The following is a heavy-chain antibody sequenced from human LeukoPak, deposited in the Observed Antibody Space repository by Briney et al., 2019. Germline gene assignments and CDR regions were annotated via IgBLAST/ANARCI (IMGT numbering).Heavy chain of an antibody. D-gene: IGHD5-18*01. CDR2: ISGSSGNT. CDR3: AISAYAYGYESDY. CDR1: GFTFRNYG. J-gene: IGHJ4*02. Sequence: PGGSLRLSCTASGFTFRNYGMTWVRQAPGKGLEWVSLISGSSGNTYYADSVKGRFSISRDNSKNTLYLQMNSLRADDTAIYYCAISAYAYGYESDYWGQGTQVTVSS. V-gene: IGHV3-23*01.